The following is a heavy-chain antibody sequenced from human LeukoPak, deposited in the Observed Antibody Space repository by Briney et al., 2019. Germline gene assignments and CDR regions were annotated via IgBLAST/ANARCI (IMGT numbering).Heavy chain of an antibody. CDR2: INHSGST. CDR1: GGSFSGYY. J-gene: IGHJ5*02. CDR3: ARQQRYYYGSGPQLLSWFDP. V-gene: IGHV4-34*01. D-gene: IGHD3-10*01. Sequence: SETLSLTCAVYGGSFSGYYWSWIRQPPGKGLEWIGEINHSGSTNYNPSLKSRVTISVDTSKNQFSLKLSSVTAADTAVYYCARQQRYYYGSGPQLLSWFDPWGQGTLVTVSS.